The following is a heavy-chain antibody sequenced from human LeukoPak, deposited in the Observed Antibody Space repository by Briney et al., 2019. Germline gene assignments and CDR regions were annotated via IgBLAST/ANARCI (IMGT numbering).Heavy chain of an antibody. Sequence: PSETLSLTCTVFGGSISSYYWSWIRQPPGKGLEWIGYIYYSGSTNYNPSLKSRVTISVDTSKNQFSLKLSSVTAADTAVYYCARQGPGGVRSFVYWGQGTLVTVSS. V-gene: IGHV4-59*08. D-gene: IGHD2-8*02. CDR1: GGSISSYY. CDR2: IYYSGST. CDR3: ARQGPGGVRSFVY. J-gene: IGHJ4*02.